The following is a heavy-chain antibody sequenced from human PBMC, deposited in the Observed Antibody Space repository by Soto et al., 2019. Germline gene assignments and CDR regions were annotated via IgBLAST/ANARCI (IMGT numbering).Heavy chain of an antibody. D-gene: IGHD6-13*01. Sequence: ASVKVSCKASGYTFTGYYMHWVRQAPGQGLEWMGWINPNSGGTNYAQKFQGWVTMTRDTSISTAYMELSRLRSDDTAVYYCARTDYSSSSPFRPSYFDYWGQGTLVTVSS. CDR3: ARTDYSSSSPFRPSYFDY. CDR2: INPNSGGT. CDR1: GYTFTGYY. J-gene: IGHJ4*02. V-gene: IGHV1-2*04.